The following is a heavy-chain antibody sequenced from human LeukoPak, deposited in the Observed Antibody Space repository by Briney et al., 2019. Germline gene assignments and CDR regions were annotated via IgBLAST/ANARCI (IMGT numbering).Heavy chain of an antibody. CDR1: GGTFSSYA. D-gene: IGHD6-13*01. Sequence: ASVKVSCKASGGTFSSYAISWVRQAPGQGLEWMGGIIPIFGTANYAQKFQGRVTITADESTSTAYMELSSLRSEDTAVYYCARESLGGAAAGTFYFDYWGQGTLVTVSS. CDR2: IIPIFGTA. CDR3: ARESLGGAAAGTFYFDY. V-gene: IGHV1-69*13. J-gene: IGHJ4*02.